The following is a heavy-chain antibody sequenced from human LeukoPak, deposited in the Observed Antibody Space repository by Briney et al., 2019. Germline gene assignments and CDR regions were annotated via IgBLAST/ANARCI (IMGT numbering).Heavy chain of an antibody. CDR1: GFTFSSYG. D-gene: IGHD3-22*01. V-gene: IGHV3-33*01. CDR2: IWYDGSNR. J-gene: IGHJ4*02. Sequence: GGSLRLSCAASGFTFSSYGTHWVRQAPGKGLEWVALIWYDGSNRYYVDSVKGRFTISRDNSKKTVYLQMNSLRAEDTAVYYCARDPSWLGYFDYWGQGTLVTVAS. CDR3: ARDPSWLGYFDY.